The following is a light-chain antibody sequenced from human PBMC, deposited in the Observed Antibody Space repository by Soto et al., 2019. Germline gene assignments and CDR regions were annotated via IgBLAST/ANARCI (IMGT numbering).Light chain of an antibody. CDR3: QQYGSSLFT. CDR1: QSVSSSY. CDR2: GAS. Sequence: EIVLTQSPGTLSLSPGERATLSCRASQSVSSSYLAWYQQKPGQAPRLLIYGASSRATGIPDRFSGSGSGTDFTLTSSRLEPEDVAVYYCQQYGSSLFTFGGGTKVEIK. V-gene: IGKV3-20*01. J-gene: IGKJ4*01.